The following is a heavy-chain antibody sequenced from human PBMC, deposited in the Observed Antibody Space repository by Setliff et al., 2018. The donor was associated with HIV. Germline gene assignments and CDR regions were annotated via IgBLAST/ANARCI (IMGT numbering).Heavy chain of an antibody. J-gene: IGHJ4*02. V-gene: IGHV4-39*01. CDR3: ASRMPRSTPWTY. D-gene: IGHD2-2*01. Sequence: SETLSLTCTVSGGSISSSSYYWGWIRQPPGKGLEWIGSIYYSGSTFYSPSLKSRVTISVDTSKNQFSLKLTSVTAADTALYFCASRMPRSTPWTYWGLGTLVTVSS. CDR1: GGSISSSSYY. CDR2: IYYSGST.